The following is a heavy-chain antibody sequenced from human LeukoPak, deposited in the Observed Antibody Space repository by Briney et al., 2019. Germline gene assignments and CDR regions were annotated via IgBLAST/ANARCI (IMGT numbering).Heavy chain of an antibody. J-gene: IGHJ6*02. V-gene: IGHV4-59*01. CDR1: GGSISGYY. CDR2: IYYSGST. Sequence: PSETLSLTCTVSGGSISGYYWSWIRQPPGKGLEWIGYIYYSGSTNYNPSLKSRVTMSVDTSKNQFSLKLNSVTAADTAVYYCARVGPYYYGMDVWGQGTTVTVSS. CDR3: ARVGPYYYGMDV.